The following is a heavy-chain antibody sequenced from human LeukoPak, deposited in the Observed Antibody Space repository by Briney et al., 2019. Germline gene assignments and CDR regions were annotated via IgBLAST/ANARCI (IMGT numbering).Heavy chain of an antibody. Sequence: ASVKVSCKASGYSFTSYGISWVRQAPGQGLEWLGWISAYNGNTNYAQKLQGRVTMTTDTSTSTAYMELRSLRSDDTAVYYCARGRYCSGGSCYFLDYWGQGTLVTVSS. V-gene: IGHV1-18*04. D-gene: IGHD2-15*01. J-gene: IGHJ4*02. CDR3: ARGRYCSGGSCYFLDY. CDR2: ISAYNGNT. CDR1: GYSFTSYG.